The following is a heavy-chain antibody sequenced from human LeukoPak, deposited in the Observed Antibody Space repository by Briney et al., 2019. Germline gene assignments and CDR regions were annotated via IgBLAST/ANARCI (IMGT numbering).Heavy chain of an antibody. J-gene: IGHJ6*03. CDR3: ARQYYDFWSGYLERYYYYMDV. Sequence: PGGSLRLSCAAFGFTFSSYGMHWVRQAPGKGLEWVAFIRYDGSNKYYADSVKGRFTISRDNSKNTLYLQMNSLRAEDTAVYYCARQYYDFWSGYLERYYYYMDVWGKGTTVTVSS. D-gene: IGHD3-3*01. CDR1: GFTFSSYG. V-gene: IGHV3-30*02. CDR2: IRYDGSNK.